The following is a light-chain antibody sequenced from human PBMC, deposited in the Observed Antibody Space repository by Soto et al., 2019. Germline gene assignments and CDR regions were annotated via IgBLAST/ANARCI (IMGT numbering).Light chain of an antibody. V-gene: IGKV3-20*01. Sequence: EIVLTQSPGTLSLSPGDRATLSCRASQSVSSSFLAWYQQKPGQAPRLLIYGTSSRATRIPDRFSGSGAGTDFTLTISRLEPEDFAVYYCHQFGSSLTFGQGTTVEIK. CDR3: HQFGSSLT. J-gene: IGKJ1*01. CDR2: GTS. CDR1: QSVSSSF.